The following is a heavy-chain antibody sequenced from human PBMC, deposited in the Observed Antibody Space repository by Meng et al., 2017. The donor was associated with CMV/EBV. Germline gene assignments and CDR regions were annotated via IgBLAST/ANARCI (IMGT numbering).Heavy chain of an antibody. J-gene: IGHJ3*02. CDR2: TNPNSGGT. CDR1: GYTFTGYY. D-gene: IGHD2-2*01. V-gene: IGHV1-2*02. Sequence: ASVKVSCKASGYTFTGYYMHWVRQAPGQGLEWMGWTNPNSGGTNYAQKFQGRVTITADKSTSTAYMELSSLRSEDTAVYYCARVECKGYCSSTAGSDYAFDIWGQGTMVTVSS. CDR3: ARVECKGYCSSTAGSDYAFDI.